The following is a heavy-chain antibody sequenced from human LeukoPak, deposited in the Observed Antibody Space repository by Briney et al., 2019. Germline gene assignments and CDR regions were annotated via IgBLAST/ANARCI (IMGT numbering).Heavy chain of an antibody. CDR2: IYYSGST. Sequence: PSETLSLTCTVSGGSISSYYWSWIRQPPGKGLEWIGYIYYSGSTNYNPSLKSRVTISVDTSKNQFSLKLSSVTAADTAVYYCARVSQSVRETYYFDYWGQGTLVTVSS. CDR3: ARVSQSVRETYYFDY. J-gene: IGHJ4*02. V-gene: IGHV4-59*01. D-gene: IGHD6-19*01. CDR1: GGSISSYY.